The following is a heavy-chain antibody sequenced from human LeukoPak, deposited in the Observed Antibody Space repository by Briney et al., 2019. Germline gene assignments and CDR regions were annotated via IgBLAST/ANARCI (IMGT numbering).Heavy chain of an antibody. V-gene: IGHV3-48*01. D-gene: IGHD1-1*01. J-gene: IGHJ4*02. CDR3: ARSNWKHGIDY. CDR1: GFTFSSYS. CDR2: ISSSSSTI. Sequence: GGSLRLSCAASGFTFSSYSMNWVRQAPGKGLEWVSYISSSSSTIYYADSVKGRFTISRDNAKNSLYLQMNSLRAEDTAVYYCARSNWKHGIDYWGQGTLVTVSS.